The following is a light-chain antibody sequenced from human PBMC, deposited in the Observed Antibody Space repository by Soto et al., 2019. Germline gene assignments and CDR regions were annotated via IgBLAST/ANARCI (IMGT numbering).Light chain of an antibody. Sequence: SYELTQPPSVSVSPGQTASITCSGDKLGDKYACWYQQKPGQSPVLVIYQDRKRPSGIPERFSGYNSGNTATLTISGTQAMDEADYYCQAWDSSTVVFGGGTKVTVL. CDR2: QDR. CDR3: QAWDSSTVV. J-gene: IGLJ2*01. CDR1: KLGDKY. V-gene: IGLV3-1*01.